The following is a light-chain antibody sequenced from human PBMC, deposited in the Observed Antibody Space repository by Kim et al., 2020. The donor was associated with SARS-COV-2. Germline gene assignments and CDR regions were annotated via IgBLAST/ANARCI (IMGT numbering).Light chain of an antibody. V-gene: IGLV1-51*01. CDR1: SYNIWNNY. J-gene: IGLJ7*01. CDR2: DNN. Sequence: GPKVTISCSGSSYNIWNNYVSCYQQLPGTAPKVLIYDNNKRPSGIPDRFSGSKSGTSATLGITGLQTGDEADYYCGTWDSSLSAAVFGGGTQLTVL. CDR3: GTWDSSLSAAV.